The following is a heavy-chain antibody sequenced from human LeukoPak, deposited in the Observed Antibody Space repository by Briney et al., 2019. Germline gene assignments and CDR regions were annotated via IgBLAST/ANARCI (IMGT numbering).Heavy chain of an antibody. CDR1: GFTFGDYS. CDR3: ARWFSGYSSD. V-gene: IGHV3-21*01. J-gene: IGHJ4*02. Sequence: GGSLRLSCAASGFTFGDYSMNWVRQAPGKGLEWVSSISPTTAYIYYADSVKGRFTIPRDNANNSLSLQMTNLRAEDTAVYYCARWFSGYSSDWGQGTLVTVSS. CDR2: ISPTTAYI. D-gene: IGHD3-22*01.